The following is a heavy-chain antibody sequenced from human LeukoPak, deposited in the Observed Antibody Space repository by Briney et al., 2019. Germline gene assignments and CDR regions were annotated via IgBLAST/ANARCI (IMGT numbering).Heavy chain of an antibody. J-gene: IGHJ4*02. CDR1: SYSISSGYL. CDR2: IYHTWST. Sequence: SETLSLTCTVSSYSISSGYLWGWIRQPPGKGLEWIGSIYHTWSTYYNPSLKSRVTISVDTSKSQFSLKLSSVTAADTAVYYCARDFRVCSAGSCYSGPFDYWGQGTLVTVSS. D-gene: IGHD2-15*01. CDR3: ARDFRVCSAGSCYSGPFDY. V-gene: IGHV4-38-2*02.